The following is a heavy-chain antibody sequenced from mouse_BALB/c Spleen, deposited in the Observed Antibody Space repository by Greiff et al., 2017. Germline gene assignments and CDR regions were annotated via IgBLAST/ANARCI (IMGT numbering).Heavy chain of an antibody. CDR1: GYTFTSYW. CDR3: ARWDYFDY. CDR2: IAPGSGST. V-gene: IGHV1S41*01. Sequence: DLVKPGASVKLSCKASGYTFTSYWINWIKQRPGQGLEWKGRIAPGSGSTYYNEMFKGKATLTVDTSSSTAYIQLSSLSSEDSAVYFCARWDYFDYWGQGTTLTVSS. J-gene: IGHJ2*01.